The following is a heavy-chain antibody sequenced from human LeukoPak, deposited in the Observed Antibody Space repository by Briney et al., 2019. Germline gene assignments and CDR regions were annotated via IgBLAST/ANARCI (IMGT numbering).Heavy chain of an antibody. CDR2: ISSSSSTI. V-gene: IGHV3-48*02. CDR3: ARLGYCSGGSCF. D-gene: IGHD2-15*01. J-gene: IGHJ3*01. CDR1: GFTFRNYA. Sequence: GGSLRLSCAASGFTFRNYAMSWVRQAPGKGLEWVSYISSSSSTIYYADSVKGRFTISRDNAKNSLYLQMNSLRDEDTAVYYCARLGYCSGGSCFWGQGTMVTVSS.